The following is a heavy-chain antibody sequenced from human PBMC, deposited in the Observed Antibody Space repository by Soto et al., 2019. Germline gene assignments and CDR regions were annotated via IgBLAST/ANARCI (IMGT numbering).Heavy chain of an antibody. D-gene: IGHD1-20*01. CDR3: MAITGSTFGAFDI. CDR1: GFTFDDYA. Sequence: EVQLVESGGGLVQPGRSLRLSCAASGFTFDDYAMHWFRQAPGKGLERVSGISWNSGSIGYADSVKGRFTISRDNAKNSPNLQINRLRGEDTDVYDGMAITGSTFGAFDIWGQGTMVTVSS. J-gene: IGHJ3*02. V-gene: IGHV3-9*01. CDR2: ISWNSGSI.